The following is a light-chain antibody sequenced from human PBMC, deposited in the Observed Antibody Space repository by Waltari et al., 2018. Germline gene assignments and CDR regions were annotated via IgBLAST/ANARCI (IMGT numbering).Light chain of an antibody. J-gene: IGKJ1*01. CDR2: RAS. CDR3: QQYITSPVT. CDR1: QTVLYSANNKNY. V-gene: IGKV4-1*01. Sequence: DIVMTQSPDSLAASLGERATIHVKSTQTVLYSANNKNYLTWYQHKPRPPPKLLIYRASTRESGVPDRFSGSGSATNFTLTISSLQAEDVAVYWCQQYITSPVTFGQGTKVEIK.